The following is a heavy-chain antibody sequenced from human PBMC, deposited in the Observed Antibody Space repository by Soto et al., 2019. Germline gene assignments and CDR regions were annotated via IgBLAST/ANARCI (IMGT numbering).Heavy chain of an antibody. V-gene: IGHV3-48*01. Sequence: PGGPLRLPCTASGFTFRSYSMNWVRQAPGKGLEWDSYISSSSSTIYYADSVKGRFTISRDNAKNSLYLQMNSLRAEDSAVYYCARGSGSSGYWAWGQGTLVTVSS. CDR3: ARGSGSSGYWA. D-gene: IGHD3-22*01. CDR2: ISSSSSTI. J-gene: IGHJ5*02. CDR1: GFTFRSYS.